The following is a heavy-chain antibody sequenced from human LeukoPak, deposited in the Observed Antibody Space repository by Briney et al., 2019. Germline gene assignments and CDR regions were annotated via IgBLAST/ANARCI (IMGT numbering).Heavy chain of an antibody. CDR3: ARDPGHSYGAPFDY. CDR1: GYSISSGYY. CDR2: IYHSGST. J-gene: IGHJ4*02. Sequence: SETLSLTCAVSGYSISSGYYWGWIRQPPGKGLEWIGSIYHSGSTYYNPSLKSRVTISVDTSKNQFSLKLSSVTAADTAVYYCARDPGHSYGAPFDYWGQGTLVTVSS. V-gene: IGHV4-38-2*02. D-gene: IGHD5-18*01.